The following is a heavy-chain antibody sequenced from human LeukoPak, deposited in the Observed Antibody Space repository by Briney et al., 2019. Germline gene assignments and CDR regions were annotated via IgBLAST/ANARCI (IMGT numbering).Heavy chain of an antibody. Sequence: ASVKVSCKASGYTFTGYYMHLVRQAPGQGLEWMGWINPNSGGTNYAQKFQGRVTMTRDTSISTAYMELSRLRSDDTAVYYCASQSRIITIFGVVMTAHAFDIWGQGTMVTVSS. V-gene: IGHV1-2*02. CDR1: GYTFTGYY. CDR3: ASQSRIITIFGVVMTAHAFDI. D-gene: IGHD3-3*01. CDR2: INPNSGGT. J-gene: IGHJ3*02.